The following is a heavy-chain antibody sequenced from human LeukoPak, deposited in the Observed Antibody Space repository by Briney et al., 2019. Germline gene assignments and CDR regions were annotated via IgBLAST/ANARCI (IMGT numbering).Heavy chain of an antibody. D-gene: IGHD3-10*02. V-gene: IGHV3-11*01. Sequence: SSGATTEYADSVKGRFTISRVNAKNSLYLQMNSLRPDDTAVYYCARDPDYVDPYWGQGTLVTVSS. CDR3: ARDPDYVDPY. CDR2: SSGATT. J-gene: IGHJ4*02.